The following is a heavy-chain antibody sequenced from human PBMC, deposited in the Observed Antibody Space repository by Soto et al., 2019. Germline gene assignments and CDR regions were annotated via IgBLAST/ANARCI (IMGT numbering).Heavy chain of an antibody. CDR3: VRTARQGAVAPHWFDR. D-gene: IGHD2-21*02. CDR1: GASIRSTDYY. CDR2: VYYTGST. J-gene: IGHJ5*02. V-gene: IGHV4-30-4*01. Sequence: SETLSLTCTVSGASIRSTDYYWSWIRQAPGKGLEWIGYVYYTGSTYYNPSLMSRLTVSVDTSKNQFSLKLTSVTAAETAVYYCVRTARQGAVAPHWFDRWGQGTQVTVSS.